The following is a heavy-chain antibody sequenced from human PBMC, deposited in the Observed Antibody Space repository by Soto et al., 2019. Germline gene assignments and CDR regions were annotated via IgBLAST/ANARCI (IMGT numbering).Heavy chain of an antibody. J-gene: IGHJ6*02. V-gene: IGHV1-3*01. CDR2: INAGNGNT. Sequence: QVQLVQSGAAVKKPGASVKVSCKASGYTFTSYAMHWVRQAPGQRLEWMGWINAGNGNTKYSQKFQSRVTSTRDTPASTAYMELSSLKSEDTAVYYCARDEILLFIPNNYGMDVWGQGTTVTGSS. D-gene: IGHD3-9*01. CDR1: GYTFTSYA. CDR3: ARDEILLFIPNNYGMDV.